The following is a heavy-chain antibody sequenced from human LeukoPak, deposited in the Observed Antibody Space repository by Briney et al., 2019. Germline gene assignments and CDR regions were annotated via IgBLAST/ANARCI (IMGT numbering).Heavy chain of an antibody. Sequence: GGSLRLSCAASGFTFSSYGMHWVRRAPGKGLEWVAVISYDGSNKYYADSVKGRFTIPRDNSKNTLYLQMNSLRAEDTAVYYCAKDMSLPHYGMDVWGQGTTVTVSS. CDR3: AKDMSLPHYGMDV. V-gene: IGHV3-30*18. J-gene: IGHJ6*02. CDR2: ISYDGSNK. D-gene: IGHD3-10*02. CDR1: GFTFSSYG.